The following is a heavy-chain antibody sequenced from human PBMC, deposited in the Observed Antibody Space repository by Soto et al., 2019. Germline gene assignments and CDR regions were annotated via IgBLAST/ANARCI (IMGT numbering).Heavy chain of an antibody. J-gene: IGHJ4*02. Sequence: GASVKVSCKASGGTFSSYAISWVRQAPGQGLEWMGGIIPIFGTANYAQKFQGRVTITADESTSTAYMELSSLRSEDTAVYYCASVIAARSYSYGPYYFDYWGQGTLVTVSS. CDR3: ASVIAARSYSYGPYYFDY. D-gene: IGHD5-18*01. V-gene: IGHV1-69*13. CDR2: IIPIFGTA. CDR1: GGTFSSYA.